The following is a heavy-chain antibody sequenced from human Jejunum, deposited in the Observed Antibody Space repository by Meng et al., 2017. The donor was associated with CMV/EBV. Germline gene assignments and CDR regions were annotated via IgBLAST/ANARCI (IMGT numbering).Heavy chain of an antibody. CDR3: ATSWDYGDLDY. Sequence: SCKASGYTFSSFGFTWVRQDPGQGLEWVGWISAYSGNTHYAQNFHGRVTLTTDSSTNTVYMELKSLRSDDSALYYCATSWDYGDLDYWGQGSLVTVSS. CDR1: GYTFSSFG. V-gene: IGHV1-18*01. D-gene: IGHD2-2*01. CDR2: ISAYSGNT. J-gene: IGHJ4*02.